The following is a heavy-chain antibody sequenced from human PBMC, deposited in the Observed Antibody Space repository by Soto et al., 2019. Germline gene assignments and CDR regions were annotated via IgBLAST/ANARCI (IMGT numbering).Heavy chain of an antibody. CDR3: ARGAGYGDPVFDY. CDR1: GFTFSSYS. V-gene: IGHV3-21*01. Sequence: EVQLVESGGGLVKPGGSLRLSCAASGFTFSSYSMNWVRQAPGKGLEWVSFISRSSTYIYYADSVKGRFTISRDNAKNSLSLQMNSLRAEDTAVFYCARGAGYGDPVFDYWGQGTLVTVSS. J-gene: IGHJ4*02. CDR2: ISRSSTYI. D-gene: IGHD4-17*01.